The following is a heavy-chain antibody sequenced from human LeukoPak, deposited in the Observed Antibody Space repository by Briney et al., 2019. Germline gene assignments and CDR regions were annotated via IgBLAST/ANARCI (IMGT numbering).Heavy chain of an antibody. V-gene: IGHV1-69*13. Sequence: SVKVSCKASGGTFSSYAISWVRQAPGQGLEWKGGIIPIFGTANYAQKFQGRVTITADESTSTAYMELSSLRSEDTAVYYCARDSGYDFWSGYPMDVWGQGTTVTVSS. CDR3: ARDSGYDFWSGYPMDV. D-gene: IGHD3-3*01. J-gene: IGHJ6*02. CDR2: IIPIFGTA. CDR1: GGTFSSYA.